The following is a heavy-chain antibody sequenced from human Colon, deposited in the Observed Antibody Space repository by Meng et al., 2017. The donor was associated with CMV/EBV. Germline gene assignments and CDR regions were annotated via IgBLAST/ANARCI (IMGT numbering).Heavy chain of an antibody. D-gene: IGHD2-2*01. CDR1: GYTFTSYG. Sequence: ASVKVSCKASGYTFTSYGISWVRQAPGQGLEWMGWISAYNGNTNYAQKLQGRVTMTTDTSTSTAYMELRSLRSDDTAVYYCARDSIVVVPAAIHSLGYFDYWGQGTLVTVSS. CDR3: ARDSIVVVPAAIHSLGYFDY. CDR2: ISAYNGNT. J-gene: IGHJ4*02. V-gene: IGHV1-18*01.